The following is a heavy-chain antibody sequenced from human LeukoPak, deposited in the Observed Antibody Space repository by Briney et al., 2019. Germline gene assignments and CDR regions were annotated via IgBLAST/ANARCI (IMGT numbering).Heavy chain of an antibody. J-gene: IGHJ4*02. CDR2: ISGSGVST. CDR3: SRHLRLGELFGYYFDY. Sequence: PGGSLRLSCAASGFTFSSYAMSWVRQAPGKWLGWVSAISGSGVSTSYAASVKGRLTISRVHCKNTLYLQMNSLRAEDTAVYYCSRHLRLGELFGYYFDYWGQGTMVTVSS. D-gene: IGHD3-16*01. CDR1: GFTFSSYA. V-gene: IGHV3-23*01.